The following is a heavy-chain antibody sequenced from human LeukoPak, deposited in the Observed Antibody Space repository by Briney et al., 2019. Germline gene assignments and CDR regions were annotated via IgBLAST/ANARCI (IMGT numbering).Heavy chain of an antibody. D-gene: IGHD6-13*01. CDR1: GFTGSNNY. Sequence: GGSLRLSCAASGFTGSNNYVSWVRQAPGKGLEWVSSISSSSSYIYYADSVKGRFTISRDNAKNSLYLQMNSLRAEDTAVYYCARAAAGTGYYFDYWGQGTLVTVSS. CDR3: ARAAAGTGYYFDY. V-gene: IGHV3-21*01. J-gene: IGHJ4*02. CDR2: ISSSSSYI.